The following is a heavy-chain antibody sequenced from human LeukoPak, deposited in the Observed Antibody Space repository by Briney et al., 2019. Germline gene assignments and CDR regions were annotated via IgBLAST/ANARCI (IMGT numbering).Heavy chain of an antibody. V-gene: IGHV4-39*01. Sequence: SETLSLTCTVSGGSISSSCYYWGWIRQPPGKGLEWFGSIYYSGSTYYNPSLKTPATISVDTSQNQCSLTLSALTAPDTAVYYCARVGITVDRNGIDPWGQGPLVSVSS. CDR1: GGSISSSCYY. J-gene: IGHJ5*02. D-gene: IGHD1-26*01. CDR3: ARVGITVDRNGIDP. CDR2: IYYSGST.